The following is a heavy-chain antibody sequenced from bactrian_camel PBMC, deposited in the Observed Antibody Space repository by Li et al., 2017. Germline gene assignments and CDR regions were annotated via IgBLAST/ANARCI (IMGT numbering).Heavy chain of an antibody. CDR2: IYTSGGAT. J-gene: IGHJ4*01. V-gene: IGHV3S40*01. Sequence: DVQLVESGGGSVQAGRSLRLSCAASGYTYSSTFVAWFRQAPGKEREGVAAIYTSGGATVYADSVKGRFTISHDNAMNTVYLRMDSLKPEDTAMYYCGLDPRPEGQPSSCGRPGGYEYSYWGQGTQVTVSS. CDR3: GLDPRPEGQPSSCGRPGGYEYSY. CDR1: GYTYSSTF.